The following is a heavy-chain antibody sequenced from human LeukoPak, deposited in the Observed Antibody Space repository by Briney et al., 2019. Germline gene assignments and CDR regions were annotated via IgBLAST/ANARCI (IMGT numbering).Heavy chain of an antibody. V-gene: IGHV4-30-2*01. D-gene: IGHD4-23*01. CDR2: IYHSGST. J-gene: IGHJ4*02. CDR3: ARDARTGISLYGGPYYFDY. Sequence: SETLSLTCTVSGGSISSGGYYWSWIRQPQGKGLEWIGYIYHSGSTYYNPSLKSRVTISVDRSKNQFSLKLSSVTAADTAVYYCARDARTGISLYGGPYYFDYWGQGTLVTVSS. CDR1: GGSISSGGYY.